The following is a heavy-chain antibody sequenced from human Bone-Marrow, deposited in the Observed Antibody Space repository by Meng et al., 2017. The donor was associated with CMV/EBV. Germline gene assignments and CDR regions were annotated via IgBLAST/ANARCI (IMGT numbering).Heavy chain of an antibody. J-gene: IGHJ4*02. CDR3: AKIGWGYDYS. CDR2: ISSSGGST. V-gene: IGHV3-23*01. D-gene: IGHD3-3*01. CDR1: GFTFSSYS. Sequence: GGSLRLSCAASGFTFSSYSMNWVRQAPGKGLEWVSTISSSGGSTYYADSVKGRFTISRDNSKNTLYLQMNSLRADDTAVYYCAKIGWGYDYSWGQGTLVTVSS.